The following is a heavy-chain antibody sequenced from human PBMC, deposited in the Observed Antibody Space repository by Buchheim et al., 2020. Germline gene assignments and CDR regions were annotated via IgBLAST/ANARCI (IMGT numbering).Heavy chain of an antibody. J-gene: IGHJ4*02. D-gene: IGHD3-3*01. CDR3: AKDGVLRFLEWLLYSYYFDY. Sequence: EVQLVESGGGLVQPGGSLRLSCAASGFTFSSYAMSWVRQAPGKGLEWVSAISGSGGSTYYADSVEGRFTISRDNSKNTLYLQMNSLRAEDTAVYYCAKDGVLRFLEWLLYSYYFDYWGQGTL. CDR2: ISGSGGST. V-gene: IGHV3-23*04. CDR1: GFTFSSYA.